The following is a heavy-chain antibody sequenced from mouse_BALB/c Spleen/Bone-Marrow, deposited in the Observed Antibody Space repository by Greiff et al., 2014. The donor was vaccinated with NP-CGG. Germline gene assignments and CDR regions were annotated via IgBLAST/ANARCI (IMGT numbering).Heavy chain of an antibody. CDR2: IWADGST. Sequence: VKVEESGPGLVAPSQSLSITCTVSGFSLTNYGVHWVRQSPGKGLEWLGVIWADGSTNYNSALMSRLSISKDNSKSQVFFKMNSLQTDDTAMYYCARITTATGAMDYWGQGTSVTVSS. V-gene: IGHV2-9*02. D-gene: IGHD1-2*01. J-gene: IGHJ4*01. CDR1: GFSLTNYG. CDR3: ARITTATGAMDY.